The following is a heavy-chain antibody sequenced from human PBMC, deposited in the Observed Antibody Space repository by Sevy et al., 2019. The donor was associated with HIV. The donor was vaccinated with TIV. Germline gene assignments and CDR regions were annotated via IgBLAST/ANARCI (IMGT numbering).Heavy chain of an antibody. CDR2: ISGSGVIT. J-gene: IGHJ5*02. CDR1: GFTFNRHA. V-gene: IGHV3-23*01. CDR3: ATDVDYDILTGPWNA. D-gene: IGHD3-9*01. Sequence: GGSLRLSCAASGFTFNRHAMSWVRQAPGKGLEWVSGISGSGVITHYEDSVRGRLTISRDNSKNTQFLQMNSLRAEDTAKYYCATDVDYDILTGPWNAWGQGTLVTVSS.